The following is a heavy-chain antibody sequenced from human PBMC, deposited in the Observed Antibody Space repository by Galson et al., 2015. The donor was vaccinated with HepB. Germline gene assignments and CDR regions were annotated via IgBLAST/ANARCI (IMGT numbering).Heavy chain of an antibody. CDR2: IKQDGSEK. V-gene: IGHV3-7*01. CDR1: GFTFSSYW. CDR3: ARDTEDSSYYYYYMDV. J-gene: IGHJ6*03. D-gene: IGHD2-15*01. Sequence: SLRLSCAASGFTFSSYWMSWVRQAPGKGLEWVANIKQDGSEKYYVDSVKGRFTISRDNAKNSLYLQMNSLRDEDTAVYYCARDTEDSSYYYYYMDVWGKGTTVTVSS.